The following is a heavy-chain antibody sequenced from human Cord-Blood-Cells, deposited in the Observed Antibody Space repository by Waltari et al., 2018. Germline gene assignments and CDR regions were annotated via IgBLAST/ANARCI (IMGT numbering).Heavy chain of an antibody. Sequence: EVQLVESGGDLVKPGGSLRLSCAASGFTFSSYSMNWVRQAPGKGLEWVSSISSSSSYIYYADSVKGRFTISRDNAKNSLYLQMNSLRAEDTAVYYCARDGTPGEWELLKWFDPWGQGTLVTVSS. D-gene: IGHD1-26*01. CDR2: ISSSSSYI. CDR1: GFTFSSYS. CDR3: ARDGTPGEWELLKWFDP. J-gene: IGHJ5*02. V-gene: IGHV3-21*01.